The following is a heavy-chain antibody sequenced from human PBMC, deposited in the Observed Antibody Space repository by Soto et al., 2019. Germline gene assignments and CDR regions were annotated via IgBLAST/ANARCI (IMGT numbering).Heavy chain of an antibody. D-gene: IGHD6-19*01. J-gene: IGHJ4*02. CDR2: ISSSSSTI. V-gene: IGHV3-48*01. CDR1: GFTFSSYS. Sequence: EVQLVESGGGLVQPGGSLRLSCAASGFTFSSYSMNWVRQAPGKGLEWVSYISSSSSTIYYAESVKGRFTISRDNAKNSLYLQMNSLRAEDTAVYYCARDGRDSSGWYEDYWGQGTLVTVSS. CDR3: ARDGRDSSGWYEDY.